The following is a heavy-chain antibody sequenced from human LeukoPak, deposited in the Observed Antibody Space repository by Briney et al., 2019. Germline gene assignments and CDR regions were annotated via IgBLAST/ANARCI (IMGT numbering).Heavy chain of an antibody. CDR3: ANPPTVTSFHY. Sequence: SGGSLRLSCAASGFTFSNYAMSWVRQAPGKGLEWVSSINGRGGSTYYADSVKGRFTISRDNSKNTLYLQMNSLRAEDTAIYYCANPPTVTSFHYRGQGTLVTVSS. CDR2: INGRGGST. V-gene: IGHV3-23*01. CDR1: GFTFSNYA. D-gene: IGHD4-11*01. J-gene: IGHJ4*02.